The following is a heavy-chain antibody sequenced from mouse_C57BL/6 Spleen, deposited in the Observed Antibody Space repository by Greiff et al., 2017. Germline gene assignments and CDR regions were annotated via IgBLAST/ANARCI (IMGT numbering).Heavy chain of an antibody. CDR1: GYTFTSYW. V-gene: IGHV1-55*01. Sequence: QVQLKESGAELVKPGASVKMSCKASGYTFTSYWITWVKQRPGQGLEWIGDIYPGSGSTNYNEKFKSKATLTVDTSSSTAYMQLSSLTSEDSAVYYCARRGVSYYYGNYGGAMDYWGQGTSVTVSS. CDR3: ARRGVSYYYGNYGGAMDY. CDR2: IYPGSGST. D-gene: IGHD2-1*01. J-gene: IGHJ4*01.